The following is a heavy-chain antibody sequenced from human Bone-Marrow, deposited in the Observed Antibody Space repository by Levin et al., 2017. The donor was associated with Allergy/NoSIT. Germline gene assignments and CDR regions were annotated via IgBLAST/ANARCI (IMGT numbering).Heavy chain of an antibody. D-gene: IGHD6-19*01. CDR1: GFTFSSYA. CDR3: ARYAVPGSPVWDY. J-gene: IGHJ4*02. Sequence: GESLKISCAASGFTFSSYAMSWVRQAPGKGLEWVSAISGSGDSTYYADSAKGRFTISRDNSKNTLYLQMNSLRAEDTAVYYCARYAVPGSPVWDYWGQGTLVTVSS. CDR2: ISGSGDST. V-gene: IGHV3-23*01.